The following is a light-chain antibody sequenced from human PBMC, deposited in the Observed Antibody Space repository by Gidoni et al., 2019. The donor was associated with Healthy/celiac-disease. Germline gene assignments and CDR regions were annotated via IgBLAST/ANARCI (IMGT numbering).Light chain of an antibody. Sequence: QSVLTQPPSASGTPGQRVTISCSGSSSNIVSNYVYWYQQLPGTAPKLLIYSNNQRPSGVPDRFSGSKSGTSASLAISGLRSEDEADYYCAAWDDSLSGLVFGGGTKLTVL. CDR1: SSNIVSNY. V-gene: IGLV1-47*02. CDR2: SNN. CDR3: AAWDDSLSGLV. J-gene: IGLJ2*01.